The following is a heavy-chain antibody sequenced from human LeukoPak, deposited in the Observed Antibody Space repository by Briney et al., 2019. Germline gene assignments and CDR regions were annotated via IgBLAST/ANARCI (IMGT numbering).Heavy chain of an antibody. V-gene: IGHV4-61*02. CDR3: ARVLRCFDWRGDGMDV. D-gene: IGHD3-9*01. J-gene: IGHJ6*02. CDR2: IYTSGST. Sequence: SETLSLTCTVSGASISSGSYYWRWIRQPAGKGLEWIGRIYTSGSTNYNPSLKSRVTISVDTSKNQFSLKLSSVTAADTAVYYCARVLRCFDWRGDGMDVWGQGTTVTVSS. CDR1: GASISSGSYY.